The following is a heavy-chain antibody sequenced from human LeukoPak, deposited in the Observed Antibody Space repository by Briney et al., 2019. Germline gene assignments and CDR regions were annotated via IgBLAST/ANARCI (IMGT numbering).Heavy chain of an antibody. D-gene: IGHD1-26*01. J-gene: IGHJ3*02. Sequence: GGSLRLSCAASGFTFSSYWMSWARQAPGKGLEWVGRIKSKTDGGTTDYAAPVKGRFTISRDDSKNTLYLQMNSLKTEDTAVYYCTTELGVGATNAFDIWGQGTMVTVSS. CDR3: TTELGVGATNAFDI. CDR2: IKSKTDGGTT. V-gene: IGHV3-15*01. CDR1: GFTFSSYW.